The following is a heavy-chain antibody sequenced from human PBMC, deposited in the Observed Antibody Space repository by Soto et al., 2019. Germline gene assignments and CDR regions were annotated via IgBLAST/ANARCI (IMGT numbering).Heavy chain of an antibody. CDR1: GGTFSSYT. V-gene: IGHV1-69*04. CDR2: IIPILGIA. J-gene: IGHJ6*03. D-gene: IGHD5-12*01. CDR3: ARDGGYERRNYYYYYMDV. Sequence: ASVKVSCKASGGTFSSYTISWVRQAPGQGLEWMGRIIPILGIANYAQKFQGRVTITADKSTSTAYMELSSLRSEDTAVYYCARDGGYERRNYYYYYMDVWGKGTTVTVSS.